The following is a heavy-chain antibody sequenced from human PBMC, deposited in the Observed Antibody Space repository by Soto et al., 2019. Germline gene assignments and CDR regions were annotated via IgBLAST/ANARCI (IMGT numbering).Heavy chain of an antibody. J-gene: IGHJ6*02. Sequence: SETLSLTCVVSGGSISSGGYSWSWIRQPSGKGLEWIGYIYHSGSTYYNPSLKSRVTISLDRSKNQFSLNLTSVTAADTAVYYCARAAAATWYYYGMDVWGQGTTVTVSS. V-gene: IGHV4-30-2*01. CDR3: ARAAAATWYYYGMDV. CDR2: IYHSGST. CDR1: GGSISSGGYS. D-gene: IGHD6-13*01.